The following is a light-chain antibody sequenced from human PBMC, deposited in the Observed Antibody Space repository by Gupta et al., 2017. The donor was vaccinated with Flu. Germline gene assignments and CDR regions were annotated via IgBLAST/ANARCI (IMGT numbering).Light chain of an antibody. V-gene: IGKV1-39*01. J-gene: IGKJ5*01. Sequence: DIQMTQSPSSLSASVGDRVTISCRASQSVNTFLNWYQQHPGKAPKLLIYAASSLQSGVPSRFSGSGSGTDFTLTISSLQPEDFATYYCQQGYSPLPITFGQGTRLEI. CDR2: AAS. CDR1: QSVNTF. CDR3: QQGYSPLPIT.